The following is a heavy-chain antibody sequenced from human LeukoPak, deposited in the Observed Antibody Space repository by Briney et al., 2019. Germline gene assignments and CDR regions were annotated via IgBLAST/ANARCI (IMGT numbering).Heavy chain of an antibody. CDR1: GFAFPTYA. J-gene: IGHJ3*02. CDR2: IRVSDGAR. CDR3: AKEPRWEQLHSFDI. Sequence: HAGGSLRLSCVASGFAFPTYAMMWVRQVPGKGLEWVSSIRVSDGARFYADSVKGRFTMSRDNPKNTLFLQMNSLRPEDTAVYYCAKEPRWEQLHSFDIWGQGTTVTVSS. V-gene: IGHV3-23*01. D-gene: IGHD1/OR15-1a*01.